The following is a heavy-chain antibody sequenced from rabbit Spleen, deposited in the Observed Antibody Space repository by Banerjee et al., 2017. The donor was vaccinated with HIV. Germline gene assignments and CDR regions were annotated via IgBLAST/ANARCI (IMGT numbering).Heavy chain of an antibody. J-gene: IGHJ4*01. V-gene: IGHV1S47*01. CDR2: IDPIFHLS. D-gene: IGHD4-1*01. Sequence: QEHLKESGGGLVQPGGSLKLSCQASGFDFSSYGVSWVRQAPGKGLEWIGYIDPIFHLSTYATWVNGRFTISRDNAQNTVFLQMTSLTAADTATYFCVREVAAKFGLWGPGTLVTVS. CDR3: VREVAAKFGL. CDR1: GFDFSSYG.